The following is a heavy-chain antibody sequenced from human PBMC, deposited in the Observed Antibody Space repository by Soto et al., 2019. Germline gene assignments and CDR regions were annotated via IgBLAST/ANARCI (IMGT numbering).Heavy chain of an antibody. J-gene: IGHJ4*02. CDR1: GFIFDDYG. CDR3: VRGASLNFDY. CDR2: VNWNGGST. V-gene: IGHV3-20*04. D-gene: IGHD1-26*01. Sequence: EVQLVESGGGVLRPGGSLRLSCAASGFIFDDYGMSWARQAPGKGLEWVSGVNWNGGSTGYADSVKGRFTISRDNATNFLFLQMNSLRVEDTAFYYCVRGASLNFDYWGQGTLVTVSS.